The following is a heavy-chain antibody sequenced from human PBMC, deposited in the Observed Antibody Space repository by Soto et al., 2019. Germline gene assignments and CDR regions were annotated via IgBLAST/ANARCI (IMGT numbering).Heavy chain of an antibody. CDR2: ISGSGGVT. D-gene: IGHD3-10*01. J-gene: IGHJ5*02. Sequence: EVQLLESGGGLVQPGGSLRLSCAASGFTFSTYPMTWVRQAPGKGLEWVSAISGSGGVTYHADSVKGRFTISRDNSKNTLYLQMNSLRAEDTALYYCAREMDHTVWGSGSYPAPWGQGTLVIVSS. V-gene: IGHV3-23*01. CDR3: AREMDHTVWGSGSYPAP. CDR1: GFTFSTYP.